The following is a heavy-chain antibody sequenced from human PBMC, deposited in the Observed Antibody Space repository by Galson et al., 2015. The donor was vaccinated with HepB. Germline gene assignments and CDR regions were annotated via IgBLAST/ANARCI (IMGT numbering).Heavy chain of an antibody. J-gene: IGHJ4*02. D-gene: IGHD6-13*01. Sequence: SLGHSSPDPGFTDRGPYRRCAPQAPGEGLEGGRGFYGGADRDYSDSVKGRFTIPRHNSKNTLYLQMNSLRAEDTAVYYCARSRSSWYWYFDYWGQGTLVTVSS. CDR3: ARSRSSWYWYFDY. CDR1: GFTDRGPY. CDR2: FYGGADR. V-gene: IGHV3-53*04.